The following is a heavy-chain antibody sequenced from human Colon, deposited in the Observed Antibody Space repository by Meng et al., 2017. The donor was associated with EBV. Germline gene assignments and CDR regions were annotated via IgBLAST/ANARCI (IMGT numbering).Heavy chain of an antibody. J-gene: IGHJ4*02. CDR3: ARGNAYNAPSFDY. CDR2: IYHGGNT. Sequence: QVHGQASGPGLVGPSGTLSPTCAVSGASISSNNWWGWVRQPPGKGLEWIGEIYHGGNTNYNPSLKSRVTISVDRSNDQFSLSLSSVTAADTAVYYCARGNAYNAPSFDYWGQGTLVTVSS. CDR1: GASISSNNW. V-gene: IGHV4-4*02. D-gene: IGHD5-24*01.